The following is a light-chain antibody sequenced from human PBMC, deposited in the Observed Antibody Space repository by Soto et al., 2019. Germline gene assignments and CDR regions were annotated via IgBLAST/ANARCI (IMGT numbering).Light chain of an antibody. CDR2: GSS. CDR1: QNIRSNY. J-gene: IGKJ4*01. Sequence: EIVLTQSPGTLPLSAGQRATLSCRASQNIRSNYVAWYQQKPGQAPRLLIFGSSSTATGIPDRFSASGSGTDFTLTISRLEPEDFAVYYCQQYGYEPLTFGGGTK. V-gene: IGKV3-20*01. CDR3: QQYGYEPLT.